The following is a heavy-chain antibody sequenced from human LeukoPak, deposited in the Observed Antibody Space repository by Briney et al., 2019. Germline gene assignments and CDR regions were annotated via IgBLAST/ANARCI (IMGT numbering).Heavy chain of an antibody. V-gene: IGHV3-21*01. CDR1: GFTFSSYS. CDR3: ARDKHGDYVPP. Sequence: RGSLTLSCAASGFTFSSYSMNWVRQAPGKGLEWVSSISSSSTYIYHADSVKGRFTISTDNYKNSPYLQMNSLRAADTAVYYCARDKHGDYVPPWGQGTLVTVYS. D-gene: IGHD4-17*01. CDR2: ISSSSTYI. J-gene: IGHJ5*02.